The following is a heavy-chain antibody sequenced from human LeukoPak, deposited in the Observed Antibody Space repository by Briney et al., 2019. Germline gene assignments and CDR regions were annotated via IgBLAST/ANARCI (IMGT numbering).Heavy chain of an antibody. Sequence: PGGSLRLSCAASGFTFSSYGMSWVRQAPGKGLEWVSSISSSGTYIYYADSMKGRFTLSRDNAKNSLYLQMNSLRAEDTAVYYCARVSESEWNFDLWGRGTLVTVSS. V-gene: IGHV3-21*01. J-gene: IGHJ2*01. CDR2: ISSSGTYI. D-gene: IGHD1-14*01. CDR1: GFTFSSYG. CDR3: ARVSESEWNFDL.